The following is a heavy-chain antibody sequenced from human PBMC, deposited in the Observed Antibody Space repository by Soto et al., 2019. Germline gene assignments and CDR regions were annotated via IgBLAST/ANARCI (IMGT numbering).Heavy chain of an antibody. CDR1: GYTFTSYG. D-gene: IGHD3-3*01. Sequence: QVQLVQSGAEVKKPGASVKVSCKASGYTFTSYGISWVRQAPGQGLEWMGWISAYNDNTNYAQKLQGRVTMTTDTSTSTAYMELRSLRSDDTAVYYCARTTIPTYYDFWSGYPSFDYWGQGTLVTVSS. V-gene: IGHV1-18*01. CDR3: ARTTIPTYYDFWSGYPSFDY. J-gene: IGHJ4*02. CDR2: ISAYNDNT.